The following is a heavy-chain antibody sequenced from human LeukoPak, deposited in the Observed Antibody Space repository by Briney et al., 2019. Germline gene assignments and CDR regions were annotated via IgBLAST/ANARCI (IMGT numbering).Heavy chain of an antibody. D-gene: IGHD3-22*01. V-gene: IGHV4-59*01. CDR3: ARADDRSGYFGGRFDS. CDR1: GGPISTYY. Sequence: SETLSLTCTVSGGPISTYYWSWIRQPPGKRLEWIGYISYSGGTNYDPSLKSRVTISVDTSKNQFSLKLTSVTAADTALYYCARADDRSGYFGGRFDSWGQGTLVTVSS. J-gene: IGHJ5*01. CDR2: ISYSGGT.